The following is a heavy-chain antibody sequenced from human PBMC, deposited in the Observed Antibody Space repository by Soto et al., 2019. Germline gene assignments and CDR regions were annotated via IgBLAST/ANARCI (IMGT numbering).Heavy chain of an antibody. CDR3: ASGDIVVVPAAIFDYYYGMDV. CDR2: IIPIFGTA. J-gene: IGHJ6*02. D-gene: IGHD2-2*02. CDR1: GGTFSSYA. Sequence: SVKVSCKASGGTFSSYAISWVRQAPGQGLEWMGGIIPIFGTANYAQKFQGRVTITADESTSTAYMELSSLRSEDTAVYYCASGDIVVVPAAIFDYYYGMDVWGQGTTVTVSS. V-gene: IGHV1-69*13.